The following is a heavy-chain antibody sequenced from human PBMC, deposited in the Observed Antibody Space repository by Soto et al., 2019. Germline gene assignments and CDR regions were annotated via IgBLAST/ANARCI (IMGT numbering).Heavy chain of an antibody. J-gene: IGHJ4*02. CDR1: GFTFSSYA. Sequence: EVQLLESGGGLVQPGGSLRLSCAASGFTFSSYAMSWVRQAPGKGLEWVSAISGSGGSTYYADSVKGRFTISRDNSKNTLYLQMNSLRAEDTAVYYCAKDHNGHPLIQRWWTNYFDYWGQGTLVTVSS. CDR2: ISGSGGST. V-gene: IGHV3-23*01. D-gene: IGHD5-18*01. CDR3: AKDHNGHPLIQRWWTNYFDY.